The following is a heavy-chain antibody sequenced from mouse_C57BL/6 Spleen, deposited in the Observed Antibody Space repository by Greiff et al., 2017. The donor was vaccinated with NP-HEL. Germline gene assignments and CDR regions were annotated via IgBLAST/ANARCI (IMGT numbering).Heavy chain of an antibody. J-gene: IGHJ3*01. Sequence: EVKLVESEGGLVQPGSSMKLSCTASGFTFSDYYMAWVRQVPEKGLEWVANINYDGSSTYYLDSLKSRFIISRDNAKNILYLQMSSLKSEATATYYCARAGYYGSSFDWFAYWGQGTLVTVSA. CDR3: ARAGYYGSSFDWFAY. V-gene: IGHV5-16*01. D-gene: IGHD1-1*01. CDR1: GFTFSDYY. CDR2: INYDGSST.